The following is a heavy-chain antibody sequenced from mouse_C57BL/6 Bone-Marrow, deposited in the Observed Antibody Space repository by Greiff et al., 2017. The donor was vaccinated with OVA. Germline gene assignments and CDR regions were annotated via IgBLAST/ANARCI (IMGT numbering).Heavy chain of an antibody. CDR1: GFSLTSYG. V-gene: IGHV2-2*01. D-gene: IGHD2-1*01. Sequence: VKLKQSGPGLVQPSQSLSIPCTVSGFSLTSYGVHWVRQSPGKGLEWLGVIWSGGSTDYNAAFISRLSISKDNAKSQVFFKMNSLQADDTAIYYCASPLLPNAMDYWGQGTSVTVSS. J-gene: IGHJ4*01. CDR3: ASPLLPNAMDY. CDR2: IWSGGST.